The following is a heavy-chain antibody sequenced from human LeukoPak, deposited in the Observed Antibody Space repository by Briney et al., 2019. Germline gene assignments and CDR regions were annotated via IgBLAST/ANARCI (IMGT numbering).Heavy chain of an antibody. CDR3: ARETIFGAVKNYYYYYMDV. CDR1: GGSISSYY. Sequence: PSETLSLTCTVSGGSISSYYWSWIRQPAGKGLEWIGRIYTSGSTNYNPSLKSRVTMSVDTSKNQFSLKLSSVTAADTAVYYCARETIFGAVKNYYYYYMDVWGKGTTVTVSS. D-gene: IGHD3-3*01. V-gene: IGHV4-4*07. J-gene: IGHJ6*03. CDR2: IYTSGST.